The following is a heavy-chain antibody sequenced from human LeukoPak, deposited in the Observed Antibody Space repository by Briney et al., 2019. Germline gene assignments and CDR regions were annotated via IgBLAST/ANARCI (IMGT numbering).Heavy chain of an antibody. Sequence: SVKVSCKAPGGTFSSYAISWVRQAPGQGLEWMGGIIPIFGTTNYAQKFQGRVTITADESTTTAYMKLSSLRSEDTAVYYCARGRAEEFWNGPSDYWGQGTLVTVSS. D-gene: IGHD3-3*01. CDR2: IIPIFGTT. J-gene: IGHJ4*02. CDR1: GGTFSSYA. V-gene: IGHV1-69*13. CDR3: ARGRAEEFWNGPSDY.